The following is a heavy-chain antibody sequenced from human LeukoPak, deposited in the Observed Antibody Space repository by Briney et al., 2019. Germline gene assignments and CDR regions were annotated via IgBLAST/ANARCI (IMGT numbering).Heavy chain of an antibody. Sequence: GGSLRLSCAASGFTFSSYSMNWVRQAPGKGLEWVSSISSSSRYIYYADSVKGRFTISRDNAKNSLYLQMNSLRAEDTAVYYCARDSMVRGVIRCYYGMDVWGQGTTVTVSS. D-gene: IGHD3-10*01. J-gene: IGHJ6*02. CDR2: ISSSSRYI. CDR1: GFTFSSYS. CDR3: ARDSMVRGVIRCYYGMDV. V-gene: IGHV3-21*01.